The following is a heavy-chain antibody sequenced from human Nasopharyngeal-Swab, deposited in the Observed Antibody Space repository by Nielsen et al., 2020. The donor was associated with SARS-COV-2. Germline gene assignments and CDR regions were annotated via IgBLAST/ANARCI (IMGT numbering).Heavy chain of an antibody. Sequence: GSLRLSCAVYGGSFSGYYWSWIRQPPGKGLEWIGEINHSGSTNYNPSLKSRVTISVDTSKNQFSLKLSSVTAADTAVYYCTAAESGYYYYYGMDVWGQGTTVTVSS. CDR2: INHSGST. CDR3: TAAESGYYYYYGMDV. D-gene: IGHD6-13*01. J-gene: IGHJ6*02. CDR1: GGSFSGYY. V-gene: IGHV4-34*03.